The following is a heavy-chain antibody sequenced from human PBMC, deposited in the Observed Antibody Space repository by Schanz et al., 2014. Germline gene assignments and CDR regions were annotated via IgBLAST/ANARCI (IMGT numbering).Heavy chain of an antibody. CDR2: IYSSGST. CDR3: ARDRGMTTSDYYYGMDV. D-gene: IGHD4-17*01. CDR1: GGSISSGAYS. Sequence: QVQLQESGPRLVKPSQTLSLTCTVSGGSISSGAYSWSWIRQPPGKRPEWIGYIYSSGSTYYNPSLKSRVSMSIDRPKNQFALKLSSVTAADTAVYYCARDRGMTTSDYYYGMDVWGQGTTVTVSS. J-gene: IGHJ6*02. V-gene: IGHV4-30-4*07.